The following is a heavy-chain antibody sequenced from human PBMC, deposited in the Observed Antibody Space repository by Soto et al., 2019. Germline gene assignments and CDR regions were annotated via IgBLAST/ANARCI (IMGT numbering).Heavy chain of an antibody. CDR3: ARGGLEGDVPAWAVDAFDL. CDR2: ISPTGTFM. D-gene: IGHD2-21*02. Sequence: PGGSLRLSCAASGFAFSSYNMNWLSQDPGKGLEWVSTISPTGTFMNSADSLKDRFSISRDNAEKSLFPQMNSLRAEDTAVYYCARGGLEGDVPAWAVDAFDLWGQGTKVTVS. V-gene: IGHV3-21*01. J-gene: IGHJ3*01. CDR1: GFAFSSYN.